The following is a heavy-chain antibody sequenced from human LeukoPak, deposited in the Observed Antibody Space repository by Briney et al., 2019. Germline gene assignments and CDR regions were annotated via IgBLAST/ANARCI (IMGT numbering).Heavy chain of an antibody. CDR2: IYSGGST. CDR1: GFTVSSNY. V-gene: IGHV3-66*04. D-gene: IGHD1/OR15-1a*01. Sequence: PGGSLRLSCAASGFTVSSNYMSWVRQAPGKGLEWVSVIYSGGSTYYADSVKGRFTISRDNSKNTLYLQMNSLRAEVTAVYYCARQLEHSYGMDVWGQGTTVTVSS. CDR3: ARQLEHSYGMDV. J-gene: IGHJ6*02.